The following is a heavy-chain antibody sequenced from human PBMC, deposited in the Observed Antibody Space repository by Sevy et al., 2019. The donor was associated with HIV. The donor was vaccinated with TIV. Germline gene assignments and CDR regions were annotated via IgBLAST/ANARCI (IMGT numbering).Heavy chain of an antibody. Sequence: GGSLRLSCAASGFTFSSYSMNWVRQAPGKGLEWVGRIKSKSAGGTTDYAAPVKDRFTISRDDSKNTLYLQMNGLRTEDTAVYHCGRITPTTDVDYWGQGTLVTVSS. J-gene: IGHJ4*02. CDR3: GRITPTTDVDY. CDR2: IKSKSAGGTT. CDR1: GFTFSSYS. V-gene: IGHV3-15*05. D-gene: IGHD1-7*01.